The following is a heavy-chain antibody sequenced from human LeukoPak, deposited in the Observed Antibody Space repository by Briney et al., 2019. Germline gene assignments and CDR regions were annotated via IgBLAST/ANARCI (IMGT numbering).Heavy chain of an antibody. CDR2: LYYSGTT. V-gene: IGHV4-39*01. CDR3: ARGVRDYGMDV. J-gene: IGHJ6*02. CDR1: GDSTRSSSYY. Sequence: PSETLSLTCTVSGDSTRSSSYYWGCIRHPPGKGMEWIGSLYYSGTTYYNPSLKSRATTSVDTFNNQCTLKLSAVTAADTAVYYCARGVRDYGMDVWGQGTTVTVSS.